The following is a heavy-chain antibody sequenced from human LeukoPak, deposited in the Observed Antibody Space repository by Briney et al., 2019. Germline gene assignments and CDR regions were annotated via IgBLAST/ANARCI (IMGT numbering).Heavy chain of an antibody. D-gene: IGHD2-2*01. CDR2: ISGSGNSI. J-gene: IGHJ4*02. V-gene: IGHV3-48*03. Sequence: GGSLRLSCAASGFTFSAYEMNWVRQAPGKGLEPVSYISGSGNSISYADSVRGRFTISRDNAKNSLFLQMNSLRVEDTAVYYCVRDGRGYCGSTSCRPFDSWGRGTQVTVSS. CDR3: VRDGRGYCGSTSCRPFDS. CDR1: GFTFSAYE.